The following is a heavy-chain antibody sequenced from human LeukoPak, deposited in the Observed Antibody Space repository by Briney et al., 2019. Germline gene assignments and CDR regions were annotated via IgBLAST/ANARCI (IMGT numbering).Heavy chain of an antibody. V-gene: IGHV4-59*08. CDR3: ARQRYSGSYYFDS. CDR1: GGSITNYY. Sequence: SETLSLTCTVSGGSITNYYWSWIRQPLGKGLEWIGYIYYSGSTNYNPSLKSRVTISVDTSENQFSLRLTSVTAADTAVYYCARQRYSGSYYFDSWGQGILATVSS. D-gene: IGHD1-26*01. J-gene: IGHJ4*02. CDR2: IYYSGST.